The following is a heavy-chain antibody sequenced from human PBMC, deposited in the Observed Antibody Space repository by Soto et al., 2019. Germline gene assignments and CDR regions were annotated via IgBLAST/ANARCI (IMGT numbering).Heavy chain of an antibody. Sequence: ASVKVSCKASGYTFTGYYMHWVRQAPGQGLEWMGWINPNSGGTNYAQKFQGWVTMTRDTSISTAYMELSRLRSDDTAVYYCARGACANCYYYGMDVWGQGTTVTVSS. CDR3: ARGACANCYYYGMDV. CDR2: INPNSGGT. V-gene: IGHV1-2*04. J-gene: IGHJ6*02. CDR1: GYTFTGYY. D-gene: IGHD2-8*01.